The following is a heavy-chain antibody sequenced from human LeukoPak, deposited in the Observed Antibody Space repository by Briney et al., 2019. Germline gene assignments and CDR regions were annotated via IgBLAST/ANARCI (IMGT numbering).Heavy chain of an antibody. CDR1: GFTFSSYA. D-gene: IGHD3-22*01. V-gene: IGHV3-33*08. CDR3: ARVNYYNSADY. Sequence: GGSLRLSCAASGFTFSSYAMSWVRQAPGKGLEWVAVIWYDGSNKYYADSVKGRFTISRDNSKNTLYLQMNSLRAEDTAVYYCARVNYYNSADYWGQGTLVTVSS. J-gene: IGHJ4*02. CDR2: IWYDGSNK.